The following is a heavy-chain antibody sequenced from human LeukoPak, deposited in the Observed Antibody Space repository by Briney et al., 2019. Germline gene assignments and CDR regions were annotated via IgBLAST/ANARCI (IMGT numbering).Heavy chain of an antibody. Sequence: SETLSLTCTVSGGSISNYYWSWIRQPAGKGLEWIGRIYTSGSTNYNPSLKSRVTMSVDTSKNQFSPKLSSVTAADTAVYYCARTTMVRGVIRRFDYWGQGTLVTVSS. CDR1: GGSISNYY. CDR3: ARTTMVRGVIRRFDY. J-gene: IGHJ4*02. D-gene: IGHD3-10*01. V-gene: IGHV4-4*07. CDR2: IYTSGST.